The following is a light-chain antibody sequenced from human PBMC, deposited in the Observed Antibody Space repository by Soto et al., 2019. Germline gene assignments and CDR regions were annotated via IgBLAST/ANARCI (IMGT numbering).Light chain of an antibody. J-gene: IGLJ1*01. CDR2: SND. Sequence: QSVLTQPPSASGTPGQRVSISCSGRASDIGTNTVNWYQQFPGTAPKLLLHSNDQRPSGVPDRFSGPKSGTSASLAISGLQSEDEADYYCVAWDGSLNGYVFGTGTKVTVL. V-gene: IGLV1-44*01. CDR1: ASDIGTNT. CDR3: VAWDGSLNGYV.